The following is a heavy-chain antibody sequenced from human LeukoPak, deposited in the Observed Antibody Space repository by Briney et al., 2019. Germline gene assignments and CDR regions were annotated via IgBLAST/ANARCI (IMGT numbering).Heavy chain of an antibody. D-gene: IGHD3-10*01. CDR2: IIPIFGTA. V-gene: IGHV1-69*13. J-gene: IGHJ4*02. Sequence: ASVKVSCKASGGTFSSYAISWVRQAPGQGLEWMGGIIPIFGTANYAQKFQCRVTITADESTSTAYMELSSLRSEDTAVYYCAREDYYGSGSYSPFDYWGQGTLVTVSS. CDR3: AREDYYGSGSYSPFDY. CDR1: GGTFSSYA.